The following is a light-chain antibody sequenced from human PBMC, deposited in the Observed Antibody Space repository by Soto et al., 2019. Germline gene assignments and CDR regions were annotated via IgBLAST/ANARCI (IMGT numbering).Light chain of an antibody. J-gene: IGKJ1*01. CDR3: QQHNSYSPT. V-gene: IGKV1-5*03. CDR2: KAS. Sequence: IKRTQSPATLSASVGDRVTITCRASQSISTWLAWYQQKAGKAPKVLIYKASSLQIGVPSRFSGSGSGTESTLTISSLQPDDSATYYCQQHNSYSPTFGQGTKVDIK. CDR1: QSISTW.